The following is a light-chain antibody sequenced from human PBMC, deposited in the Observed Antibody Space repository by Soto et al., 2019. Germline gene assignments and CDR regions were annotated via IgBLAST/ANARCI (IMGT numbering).Light chain of an antibody. CDR1: QSVTSRY. CDR3: QQYSSLPHT. J-gene: IGKJ2*01. Sequence: NVLTQSPGPLSLSPGERATLSCRATQSVTSRYFAWYQQKPGQAPRLLLYGVSSRATDIPDRFSGSGSGTDFTLTISRLEPEDFVVYYCQQYSSLPHTFGQGTKLEVK. CDR2: GVS. V-gene: IGKV3-20*01.